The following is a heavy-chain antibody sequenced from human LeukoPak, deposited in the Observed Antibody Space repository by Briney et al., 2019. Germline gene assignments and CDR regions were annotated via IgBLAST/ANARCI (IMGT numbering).Heavy chain of an antibody. D-gene: IGHD3-3*01. CDR2: ISGSGGST. Sequence: GGSLRLSCAASGFTFSSYAMSWVRQAPGKGLEWVSAISGSGGSTYYADSVKGRFTISRDNSKNTLYLQMNSLRAEDTAVYYCARSADFWSGYSQGTNFDYWGQGTLVTVSS. CDR3: ARSADFWSGYSQGTNFDY. V-gene: IGHV3-23*01. J-gene: IGHJ4*02. CDR1: GFTFSSYA.